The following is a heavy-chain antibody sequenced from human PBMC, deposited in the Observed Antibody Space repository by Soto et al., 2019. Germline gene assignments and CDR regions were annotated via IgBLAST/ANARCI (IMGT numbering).Heavy chain of an antibody. Sequence: EEQLVESGGGLVKPGGSLRLSCAASGFTFSSYSMNWVRQAPGKGLEWVSSISSSSSYIYYADSVKGRFTISRDNAKNALYLQMNSLRGEDTAVYYCARDLGTMGRGVKNYYYYGMDVWGQGTTVTVSS. CDR3: ARDLGTMGRGVKNYYYYGMDV. D-gene: IGHD3-10*01. J-gene: IGHJ6*02. CDR2: ISSSSSYI. V-gene: IGHV3-21*01. CDR1: GFTFSSYS.